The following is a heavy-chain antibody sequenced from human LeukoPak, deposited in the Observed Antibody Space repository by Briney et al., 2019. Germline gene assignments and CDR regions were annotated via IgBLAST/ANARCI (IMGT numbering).Heavy chain of an antibody. Sequence: PSETLSLTCAVYGGSFSGYYWSWIRQPPGKGLEWIGEINHSGSTNYNPSPKSRVTISVDTSKNQFSLKLSSVTAADTAVYYCARDPPGGRCTNGVCYTGYYYYYMDVWGKGTTVTVSS. D-gene: IGHD2-8*01. CDR1: GGSFSGYY. V-gene: IGHV4-34*01. CDR2: INHSGST. CDR3: ARDPPGGRCTNGVCYTGYYYYYMDV. J-gene: IGHJ6*03.